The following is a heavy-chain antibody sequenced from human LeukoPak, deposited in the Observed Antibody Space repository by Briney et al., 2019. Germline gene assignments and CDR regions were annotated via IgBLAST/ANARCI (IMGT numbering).Heavy chain of an antibody. D-gene: IGHD3-22*01. J-gene: IGHJ4*02. CDR1: GFTFSSYA. CDR3: AKDPLNYYDSSPSLDY. Sequence: GGSLRLSCAASGFTFSSYAMSWVRQAPGKGLEWVSAISGSGGSTYYADSVKGRFTISRDNSKNTLYLQMNSLRAEDTAVYYRAKDPLNYYDSSPSLDYWGQGTLVTVSS. V-gene: IGHV3-23*01. CDR2: ISGSGGST.